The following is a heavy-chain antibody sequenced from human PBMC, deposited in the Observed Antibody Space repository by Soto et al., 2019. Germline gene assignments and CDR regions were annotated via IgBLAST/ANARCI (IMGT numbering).Heavy chain of an antibody. D-gene: IGHD1-1*01. V-gene: IGHV2-5*02. Sequence: QITLKESGPTRVRPTQTLTLTCTFSGFSLSTGGVGVGWIRQPPGKALERLALIYWDDDKRYSPSLKSRLTITKDTSGNQVVLTMTNMDPVDTATYYCARRVGLQGNWNGGYFDFWGQGALVTVSS. J-gene: IGHJ4*02. CDR2: IYWDDDK. CDR1: GFSLSTGGVG. CDR3: ARRVGLQGNWNGGYFDF.